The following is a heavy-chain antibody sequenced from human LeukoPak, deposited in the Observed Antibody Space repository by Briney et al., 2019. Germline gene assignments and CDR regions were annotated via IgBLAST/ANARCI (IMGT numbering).Heavy chain of an antibody. D-gene: IGHD3-3*01. J-gene: IGHJ4*02. V-gene: IGHV4-34*01. Sequence: SETLSLTCTVSGGSISSYYWSWIRQPPGKGLEWIGEINHSGSTNYNPSLKSRVTISVDTSKNQFSLKLSSVTAADTAVYYCASQIYDFWSGYTDYWGQGTLVTVSS. CDR2: INHSGST. CDR1: GGSISSYY. CDR3: ASQIYDFWSGYTDY.